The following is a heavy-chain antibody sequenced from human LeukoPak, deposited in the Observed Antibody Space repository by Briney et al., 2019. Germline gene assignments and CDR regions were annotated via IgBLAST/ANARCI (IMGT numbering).Heavy chain of an antibody. CDR3: ARDLNLYDSCGYYPR. J-gene: IGHJ2*01. Sequence: GGSESLSCAASGFTFSSYSMNWVCQAPGKGLEWVSYISSSSSTIYYADSVKGRFTISRDNAKNSLYLQMNSLRDEDTAVYYCARDLNLYDSCGYYPRWGRGTLVTVSS. CDR1: GFTFSSYS. D-gene: IGHD3-22*01. CDR2: ISSSSSTI. V-gene: IGHV3-48*02.